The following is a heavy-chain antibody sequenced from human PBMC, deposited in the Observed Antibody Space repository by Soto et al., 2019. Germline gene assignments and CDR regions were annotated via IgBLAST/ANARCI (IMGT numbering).Heavy chain of an antibody. Sequence: PGESVKISCKGSGYSFTSYWIGWVRQMPGKGLEWMGIIYPGDSDTRYSPSFQGQVTISADKSISTAYLQWSSLKASDTAMYYCATQQISGGLAARLSYYYYGMDVWGQGTTVTVSS. V-gene: IGHV5-51*01. D-gene: IGHD6-6*01. CDR2: IYPGDSDT. CDR3: ATQQISGGLAARLSYYYYGMDV. CDR1: GYSFTSYW. J-gene: IGHJ6*02.